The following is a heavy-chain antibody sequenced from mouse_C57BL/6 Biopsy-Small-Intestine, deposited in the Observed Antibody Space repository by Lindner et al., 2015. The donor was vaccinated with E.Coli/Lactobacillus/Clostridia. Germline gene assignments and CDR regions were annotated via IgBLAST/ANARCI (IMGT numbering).Heavy chain of an antibody. Sequence: VQLQESGAELVRPGTSVKMSCKASGYTFTNYWIGWAKQRPGHGLEWIGDIYPGGGYTNYNEKSKGKATLTADKSSSTAYMQFSSLTSEDSAIYYCARLELGRGFDYWGQGTTLTVSS. V-gene: IGHV1-63*01. CDR1: GYTFTNYW. J-gene: IGHJ2*01. D-gene: IGHD4-1*01. CDR3: ARLELGRGFDY. CDR2: IYPGGGYT.